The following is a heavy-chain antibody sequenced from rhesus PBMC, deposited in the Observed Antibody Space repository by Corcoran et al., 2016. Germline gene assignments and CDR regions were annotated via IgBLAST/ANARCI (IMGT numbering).Heavy chain of an antibody. Sequence: QVQLQASGPGLLKPSETMSFTCAVSGASISGGYGWGWIRPPPVKGLEWIGSIYSRSGNTYYNPSLKSRVTISTDTSKNQLSLKLRVVTAADTAVHYCARDLNGNYEYWGQGVLVTVSS. V-gene: IGHV4S7*01. CDR3: ARDLNGNYEY. D-gene: IGHD1-26*01. CDR1: GASISGGYG. CDR2: IYSRSGNT. J-gene: IGHJ4*01.